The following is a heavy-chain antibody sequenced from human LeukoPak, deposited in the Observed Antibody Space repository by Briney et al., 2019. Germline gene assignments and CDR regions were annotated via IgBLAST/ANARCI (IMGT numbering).Heavy chain of an antibody. CDR3: ARGPNTYYYDSSGYYFP. V-gene: IGHV4-34*01. CDR2: INHSGSA. Sequence: SETLSLTCAVYGGSFSDYYWSWIRQPPGKGLEWIGEINHSGSANYNPSLTSRVTVSVDTSKNQFSLKLSSVTTADTAVYYCARGPNTYYYDSSGYYFPWGQGTLVTVSS. D-gene: IGHD3-22*01. J-gene: IGHJ5*02. CDR1: GGSFSDYY.